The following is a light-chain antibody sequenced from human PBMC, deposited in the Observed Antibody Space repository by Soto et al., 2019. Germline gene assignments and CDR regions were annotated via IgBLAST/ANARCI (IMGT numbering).Light chain of an antibody. J-gene: IGKJ4*01. CDR3: QQYGSSPRT. V-gene: IGKV3-20*01. CDR2: GAS. CDR1: QSVSSGY. Sequence: EMVLTQSPGTLSLSPGERATLSCRASQSVSSGYLAWYQQKPGQAPRLRIYGASTRATGIPDRFSGSGSGTDFILTISRLEPEDFAMYYCQQYGSSPRTFGGGTTVEIK.